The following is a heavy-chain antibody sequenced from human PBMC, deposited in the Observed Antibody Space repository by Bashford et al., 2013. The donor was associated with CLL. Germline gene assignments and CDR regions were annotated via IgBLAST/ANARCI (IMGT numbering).Heavy chain of an antibody. CDR2: ITPVFGTT. Sequence: SVKVSCKASGGTFSNYAISWVRQAPGQGLEWMGWITPVFGTTNYAQKFQGRVTITADESTSTAYMELSSLRSEDTAVYYCARDGGTSSSPARNYYYGMDVWAKDRRSPSPQ. V-gene: IGHV1-69*13. J-gene: IGHJ6*01. CDR1: GGTFSNYA. CDR3: ARDGGTSSSPARNYYYGMDV. D-gene: IGHD6-13*01.